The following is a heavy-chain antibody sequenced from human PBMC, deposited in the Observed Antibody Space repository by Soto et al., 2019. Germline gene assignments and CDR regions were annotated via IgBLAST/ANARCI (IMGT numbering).Heavy chain of an antibody. CDR3: AKRRDGQNNGAFDI. CDR1: GFTFGGYA. CDR2: ISGSGGGT. D-gene: IGHD1-20*01. V-gene: IGHV3-23*01. J-gene: IGHJ3*02. Sequence: EVQLLESGGGLAQPGGSLRLSCAASGFTFGGYAMSWVRQAPGKGPEWVSGISGSGGGTYYADSVKGRLTISRDNSKNTVFLQMNSLRDEDTAVYYCAKRRDGQNNGAFDIWGQGTMVTVSS.